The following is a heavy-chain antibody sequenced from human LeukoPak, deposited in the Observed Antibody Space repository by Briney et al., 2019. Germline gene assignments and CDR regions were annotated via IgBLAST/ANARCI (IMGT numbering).Heavy chain of an antibody. CDR1: GYTFTSYG. CDR2: ISAYNGNT. J-gene: IGHJ6*03. Sequence: EASVKVSCKASGYTFTSYGISWVRQAPGQGLEWMGWISAYNGNTNYAQKLQGRVTMTTDTSTSTAYMELRSLRSDDTAVYYCARDRDAISTPYYYMDVWGKGTTVTVSS. CDR3: ARDRDAISTPYYYMDV. D-gene: IGHD2-2*01. V-gene: IGHV1-18*01.